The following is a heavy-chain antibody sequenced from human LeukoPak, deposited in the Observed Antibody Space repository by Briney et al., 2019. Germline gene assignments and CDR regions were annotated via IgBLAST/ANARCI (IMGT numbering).Heavy chain of an antibody. CDR1: GFTFSSYG. Sequence: PGGSLRLSCTASGFTFSSYGMHGVREARGKGLEWVAVIWFDGSNKYYADSVKGRLTISRDNSKSTLYLQMNSLRAEDTAVYYCAKAVAATGHYYFGMDVWGQGTTVTVSS. CDR2: IWFDGSNK. CDR3: AKAVAATGHYYFGMDV. J-gene: IGHJ6*02. V-gene: IGHV3-33*06. D-gene: IGHD6-19*01.